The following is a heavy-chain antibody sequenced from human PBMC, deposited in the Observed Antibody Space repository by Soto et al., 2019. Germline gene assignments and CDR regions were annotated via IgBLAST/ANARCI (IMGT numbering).Heavy chain of an antibody. CDR2: ISAYNGNT. Sequence: QVQLVQSGAEVKKPGASVKVSCKASGYTFTSYGISWVRQAPGQGLEWMGWISAYNGNTNYAQKLQGRVTMTTDTSTSTAYMQLRSLRSDDTAVYYCARVLDNLAAAGPERHYSYGMDVWGQGTTVTVSS. J-gene: IGHJ6*02. CDR3: ARVLDNLAAAGPERHYSYGMDV. D-gene: IGHD6-13*01. V-gene: IGHV1-18*01. CDR1: GYTFTSYG.